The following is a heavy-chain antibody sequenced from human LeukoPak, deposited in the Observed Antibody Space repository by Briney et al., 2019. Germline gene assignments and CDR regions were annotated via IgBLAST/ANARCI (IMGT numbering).Heavy chain of an antibody. CDR1: GFTFKTFN. J-gene: IGHJ4*02. CDR2: ISSSGSYI. CDR3: ARGTDYYDSSGYYFFDY. D-gene: IGHD3-22*01. Sequence: PGGSLRLSCAASGFTFKTFNMNWVRQAPGKGLEWVSSISSSGSYIYYADSLKGRFTISRDNAKNSLYLQINSLRAEDSAVYYCARGTDYYDSSGYYFFDYWGQGTLVTVSS. V-gene: IGHV3-21*01.